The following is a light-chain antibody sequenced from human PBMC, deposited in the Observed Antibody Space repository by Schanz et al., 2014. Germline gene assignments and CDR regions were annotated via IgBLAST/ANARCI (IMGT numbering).Light chain of an antibody. V-gene: IGLV2-8*01. CDR3: AAWDDSLNGWV. J-gene: IGLJ3*02. CDR2: EVT. Sequence: QSALTQPPSASGSPGQSVTISCTGTSSDIGNYNYVSWYQQHPGQAPKLVIYEVTKRPSGVPDRFSGSKSGTSASLAISGLQSEDEADYYCAAWDDSLNGWVFGGGTKVTVL. CDR1: SSDIGNYNY.